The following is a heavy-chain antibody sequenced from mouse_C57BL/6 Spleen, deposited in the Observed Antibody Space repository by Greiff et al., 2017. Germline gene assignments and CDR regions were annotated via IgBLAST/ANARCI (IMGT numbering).Heavy chain of an antibody. CDR3: ARDQGDDFDY. J-gene: IGHJ2*01. Sequence: EVQVVESGGGLVKPGGSLKLSCAASGFTFSSYAMSWVRQTPEKRLAWVATISDGGSYTYYPDNVKGRFTISRDNAKNTLYLQMSHLTSEDTAMYDCARDQGDDFDYWGQGTTLTVSS. CDR1: GFTFSSYA. CDR2: ISDGGSYT. V-gene: IGHV5-4*01.